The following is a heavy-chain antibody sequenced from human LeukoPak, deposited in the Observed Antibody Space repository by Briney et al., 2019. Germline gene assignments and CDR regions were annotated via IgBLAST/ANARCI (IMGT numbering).Heavy chain of an antibody. CDR2: IIPIFGTA. CDR1: GGTFSSYA. V-gene: IGHV1-69*13. CDR3: ARDPFGAAAVGY. J-gene: IGHJ4*02. Sequence: ASVKVSCKASGGTFSSYAISWVRQAPGQGLEWMGGIIPIFGTANYAQKFQGRVTITADESTSTAYMELSSLRSEDTAVYYCARDPFGAAAVGYWGQGTLVTVSS. D-gene: IGHD6-13*01.